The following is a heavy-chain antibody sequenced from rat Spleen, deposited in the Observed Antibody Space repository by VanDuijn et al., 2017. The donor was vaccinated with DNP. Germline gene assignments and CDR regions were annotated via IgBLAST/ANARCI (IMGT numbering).Heavy chain of an antibody. CDR1: GFSLTSYN. V-gene: IGHV2-63*01. Sequence: QVQLKESGPGLVQPSQTLSLTCTVSGFSLTSYNVHWVRQPPGKGLEWMGRVRYNGDTSYNSALKSRLSISRDTSKNQVFLKMNSLQTDDTGTYYCTRASYYSATGDYWGQGVMVTVSS. D-gene: IGHD1-1*01. CDR2: VRYNGDT. CDR3: TRASYYSATGDY. J-gene: IGHJ2*01.